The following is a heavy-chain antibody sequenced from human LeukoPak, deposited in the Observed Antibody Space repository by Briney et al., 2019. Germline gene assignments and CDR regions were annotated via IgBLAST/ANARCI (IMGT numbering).Heavy chain of an antibody. D-gene: IGHD1-26*01. CDR2: ISYTGTYI. J-gene: IGHJ4*02. CDR1: GFTVSSNY. V-gene: IGHV3-21*04. Sequence: GGSLRLSCAASGFTVSSNYMSWVRQAPGKGLEWVSSISYTGTYIYYADSVKGRFTISRDNAQNSLYLQMNSLRAEDTAIYYCVRDRGTYRPIDYWGQGTLVTVSS. CDR3: VRDRGTYRPIDY.